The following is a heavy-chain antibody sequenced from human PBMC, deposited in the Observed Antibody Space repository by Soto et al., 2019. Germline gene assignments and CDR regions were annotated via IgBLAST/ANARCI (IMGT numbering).Heavy chain of an antibody. J-gene: IGHJ5*02. CDR1: GFTFSDYF. CDR2: ISSSGTTI. Sequence: GGSLRLSCAASGFTFSDYFMTWIRQAPGKGLEWVSYISSSGTTIFYADSVQGRFTISRDNAKKSLYLEINSLRAEDTAVYYCARDHTEYCSGGSCYWFDPWGQGTLVTVSS. V-gene: IGHV3-11*01. CDR3: ARDHTEYCSGGSCYWFDP. D-gene: IGHD2-15*01.